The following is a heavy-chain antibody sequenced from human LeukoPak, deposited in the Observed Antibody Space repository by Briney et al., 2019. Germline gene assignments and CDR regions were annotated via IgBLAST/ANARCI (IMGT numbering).Heavy chain of an antibody. CDR1: GGSFSSNGYY. D-gene: IGHD1-26*01. J-gene: IGHJ4*02. V-gene: IGHV4-39*01. CDR3: ARGSVGARTFDY. CDR2: IYYAGST. Sequence: PSETLSLTCTVSGGSFSSNGYYWGWIRQPPGKGLEWIGSIYYAGSTYYNPSLKSRVTLYVDTSKNQFSLKLSSVTAADTAVYYCARGSVGARTFDYWGQGTLVTVSS.